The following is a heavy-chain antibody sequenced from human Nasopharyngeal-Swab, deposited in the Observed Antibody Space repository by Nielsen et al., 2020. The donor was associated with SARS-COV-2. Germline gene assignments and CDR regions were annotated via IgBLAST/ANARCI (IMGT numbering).Heavy chain of an antibody. CDR3: AHSIVDTAMVIFDY. Sequence: PGKALEWLALIDWDDDKYYSTSLKSRLTITKDTSKNQVVLTMTNMDPVDTATYYCAHSIVDTAMVIFDYWGQGTLVTVSS. D-gene: IGHD5-18*01. J-gene: IGHJ4*02. CDR2: IDWDDDK. V-gene: IGHV2-70*12.